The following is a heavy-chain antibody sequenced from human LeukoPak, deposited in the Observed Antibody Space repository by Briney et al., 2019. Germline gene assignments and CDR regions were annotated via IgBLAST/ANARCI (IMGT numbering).Heavy chain of an antibody. Sequence: SETLSLTCTVSGGSISGGSYYWSWIRRPAGKGLEWIGRISSSGSTNYNPSLKSRVTISVDTSKNQFSLKLSSVTAADTAVDFCAGGPYSYDSSSAFDSWGQGTMVTVSS. V-gene: IGHV4-61*02. D-gene: IGHD3-22*01. CDR3: AGGPYSYDSSSAFDS. J-gene: IGHJ3*02. CDR1: GGSISGGSYY. CDR2: ISSSGST.